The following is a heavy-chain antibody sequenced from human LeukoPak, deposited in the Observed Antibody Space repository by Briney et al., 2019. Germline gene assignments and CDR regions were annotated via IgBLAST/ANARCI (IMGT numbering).Heavy chain of an antibody. D-gene: IGHD1-26*01. V-gene: IGHV3-49*04. CDR3: TRYTLTRYSGSYYFDY. J-gene: IGHJ4*02. CDR2: VRSKAYGGTT. Sequence: GGSLRLSCTASGFTFGDYAMSWVRQAPGKGLEWVGFVRSKAYGGTTEYAASVKGRFTISRDDSKSIAYLQMNSLKTEDTAVYYCTRYTLTRYSGSYYFDYWGQGTLVTVSS. CDR1: GFTFGDYA.